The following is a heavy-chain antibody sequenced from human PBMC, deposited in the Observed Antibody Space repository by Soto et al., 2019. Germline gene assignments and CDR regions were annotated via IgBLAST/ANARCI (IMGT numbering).Heavy chain of an antibody. J-gene: IGHJ4*02. V-gene: IGHV1-2*06. CDR2: INPHSGGT. CDR1: GYSFTAYF. Sequence: ASVKVSCKASGYSFTAYFMHWVRQAPGQGLEWMGRINPHSGGTHFAQKFQGRVTMTTDTSISTAYMELSTLRSDDTAVYYCARDGDNWNYVSVDYWGQGTVVTVSS. D-gene: IGHD1-7*01. CDR3: ARDGDNWNYVSVDY.